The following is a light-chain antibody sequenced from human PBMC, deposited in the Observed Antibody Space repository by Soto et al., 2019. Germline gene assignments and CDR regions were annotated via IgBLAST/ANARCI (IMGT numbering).Light chain of an antibody. CDR3: QQYGSSPLT. J-gene: IGKJ4*01. CDR1: QSVSSSY. V-gene: IGKV3-20*01. CDR2: GAS. Sequence: EIVLTQSPGTLSLPPGERATLSCRASQSVSSSYLAWYQQKPGQAPRLLIYGASSRATGIPDRFSGSGSGTDLTLTISRLEPEDFAVYYCQQYGSSPLTFGGGTKVDIK.